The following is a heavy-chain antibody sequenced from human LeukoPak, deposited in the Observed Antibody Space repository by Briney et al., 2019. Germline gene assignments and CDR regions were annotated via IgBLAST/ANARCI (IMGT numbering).Heavy chain of an antibody. CDR2: TYNGGST. CDR1: GLIVSSTY. J-gene: IGHJ5*02. CDR3: VREGGYCSGDTCFKWFDT. D-gene: IGHD2-15*01. V-gene: IGHV3-53*01. Sequence: TGGSLTLSCAASGLIVSSTYMNWVRQAPGKGLEWVSVTYNGGSTYYADSVTGRFSISRDNSKNTLTLQMNSLTVEDTAVYYCVREGGYCSGDTCFKWFDTWGQGILVTVSS.